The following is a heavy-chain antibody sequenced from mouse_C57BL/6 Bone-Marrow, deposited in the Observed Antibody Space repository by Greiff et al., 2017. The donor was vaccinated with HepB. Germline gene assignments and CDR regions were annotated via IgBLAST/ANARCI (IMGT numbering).Heavy chain of an antibody. Sequence: EVKLVESGGGLVKPGGSLKLSCAASGFTFSSYAMSWVRQTPEKRLEWVATISDGGSYTYYPDNVKGRFTISRDNAKNNLYLQMSHLKSEDTAMYYCARGLRRVDYWGQGTTLTVSS. CDR3: ARGLRRVDY. J-gene: IGHJ2*01. CDR2: ISDGGSYT. D-gene: IGHD2-12*01. V-gene: IGHV5-4*03. CDR1: GFTFSSYA.